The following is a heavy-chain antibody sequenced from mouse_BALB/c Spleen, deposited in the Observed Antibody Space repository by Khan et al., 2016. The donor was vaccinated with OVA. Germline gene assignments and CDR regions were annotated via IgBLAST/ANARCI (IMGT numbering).Heavy chain of an antibody. CDR2: ISTYYGDA. V-gene: IGHV1S137*01. CDR1: GYTFTDHT. Sequence: VQLQESGAELVRPGVSVKISCKGSGYTFTDHTIHWVKQSHAKSLEWIGVISTYYGDADYNQRFKGKATMTVDKSSSTAYMELARLTSEDSAIFCCARGGGGDRFAYWGQGTLVTISA. J-gene: IGHJ3*01. CDR3: ARGGGGDRFAY.